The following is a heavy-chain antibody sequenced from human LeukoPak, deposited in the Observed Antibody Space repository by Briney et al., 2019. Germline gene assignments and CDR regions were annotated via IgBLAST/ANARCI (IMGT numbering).Heavy chain of an antibody. CDR2: INADTGKP. D-gene: IGHD6-6*01. V-gene: IGHV7-4-1*02. J-gene: IGHJ4*02. CDR3: AREVVRFDY. CDR1: GYTFNTHS. Sequence: GASVKVSCKASGYTFNTHSITWVRQAPGQGLEWLGWINADTGKPTCAQDFTGRFVFSLDKSVSTTYLQISSLKAGDTAVYYCAREVVRFDYWGQGTLVAVSS.